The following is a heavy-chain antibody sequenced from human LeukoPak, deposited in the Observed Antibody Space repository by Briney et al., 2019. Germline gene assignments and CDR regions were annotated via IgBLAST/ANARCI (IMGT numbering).Heavy chain of an antibody. CDR3: AKSHASIWNVYDY. CDR2: IAAGGDST. V-gene: IGHV3-23*01. J-gene: IGHJ4*02. D-gene: IGHD6-13*01. Sequence: GGSLRLSCAASGFTFSGYAMSWVRLAPGEGLEWVSAIAAGGDSTYYAESVKGRFTISRDNLKNMVFLQMSTLRAEDTAIYYCAKSHASIWNVYDYWGQGTLVTVSS. CDR1: GFTFSGYA.